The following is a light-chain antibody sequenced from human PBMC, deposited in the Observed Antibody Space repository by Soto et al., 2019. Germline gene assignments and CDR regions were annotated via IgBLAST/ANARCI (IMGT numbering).Light chain of an antibody. Sequence: QCVLTQAPSGSGAPGQRVTISCTGSSSNIGAGYDVHWYQKLPGTAPKLLIYGNSNRPSGVPDRFSGSKSGTSASLAITGLQAEDEADYYCQSYDSSLSGYVFGTGTKVTVL. CDR3: QSYDSSLSGYV. V-gene: IGLV1-40*01. J-gene: IGLJ1*01. CDR2: GNS. CDR1: SSNIGAGYD.